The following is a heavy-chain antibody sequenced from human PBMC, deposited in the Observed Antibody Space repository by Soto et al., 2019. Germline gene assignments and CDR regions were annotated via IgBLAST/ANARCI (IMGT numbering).Heavy chain of an antibody. Sequence: PSETLSLTCAVSGYSISSGYYWGWIRQSPGKGLEWIGSIYHSGSTYYNPSLKSRVIISVDTSKNQFSLKLSSVTAADTAVYCCARLAPIAAADGMDVWGQGTTVTVSS. V-gene: IGHV4-38-2*01. CDR3: ARLAPIAAADGMDV. CDR1: GYSISSGYY. D-gene: IGHD6-13*01. J-gene: IGHJ6*02. CDR2: IYHSGST.